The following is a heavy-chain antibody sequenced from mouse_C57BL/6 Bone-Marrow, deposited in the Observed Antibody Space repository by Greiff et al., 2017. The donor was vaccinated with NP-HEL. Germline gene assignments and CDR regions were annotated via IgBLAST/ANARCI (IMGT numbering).Heavy chain of an antibody. D-gene: IGHD1-1*01. CDR3: ARLLHYYGSSGFAY. CDR2: INPNNGGT. V-gene: IGHV1-18*01. CDR1: GYTFTDYN. Sequence: VQLQQSGPELVKPGASVKIPCKASGYTFTDYNMDWVKQSHGKSLEWIGDINPNNGGTIYNQKFKGKATLTVDKSSSTAYMELRSLTSEDTAVYYCARLLHYYGSSGFAYWGQGTLVTVSA. J-gene: IGHJ3*01.